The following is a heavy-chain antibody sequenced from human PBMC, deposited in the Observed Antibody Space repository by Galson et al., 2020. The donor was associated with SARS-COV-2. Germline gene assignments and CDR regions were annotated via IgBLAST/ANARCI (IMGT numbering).Heavy chain of an antibody. D-gene: IGHD2-15*01. J-gene: IGHJ5*02. V-gene: IGHV2-70*01. CDR2: TDWDDDK. CDR1: GFSLSTSGMC. Sequence: SGPTLVKPTQTLTLTCTFSGFSLSTSGMCVSWIRQPPGKALEWLALTDWDDDKYYSTSHKTRLTISKDTSKNQVVLTMTNMDPVDTATSYCERSTMVVLGGLYWFDPWGQGTLVTVSS. CDR3: ERSTMVVLGGLYWFDP.